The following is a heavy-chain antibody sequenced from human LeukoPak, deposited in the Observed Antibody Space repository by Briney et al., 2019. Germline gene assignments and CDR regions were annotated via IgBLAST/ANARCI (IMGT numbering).Heavy chain of an antibody. D-gene: IGHD4-17*01. CDR2: IYTGGST. J-gene: IGHJ4*02. V-gene: IGHV3-53*01. CDR3: ARDGQYGEPFDY. CDR1: GFTVSSNY. Sequence: GGSLRLSCAASGFTVSSNYMSWVRQAPGKGLEWVSVIYTGGSTYYADSVKGRFTISRDTSKNTLYLQMNSLRAEDTAVYYCARDGQYGEPFDYWGQGTLVTVSS.